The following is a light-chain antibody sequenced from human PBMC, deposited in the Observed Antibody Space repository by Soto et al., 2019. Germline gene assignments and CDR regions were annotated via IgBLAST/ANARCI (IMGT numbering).Light chain of an antibody. Sequence: IQVTQSPSSLSVSVTDRVTITCRASQDIGNDLGWYQQRPGEAPELLLYAASTLRSGVPSRFSGSGSGTQFTLTINNLQPEDSATYFCLQDHDYPWTFGHGTKVEV. CDR3: LQDHDYPWT. CDR2: AAS. CDR1: QDIGND. V-gene: IGKV1-6*02. J-gene: IGKJ1*01.